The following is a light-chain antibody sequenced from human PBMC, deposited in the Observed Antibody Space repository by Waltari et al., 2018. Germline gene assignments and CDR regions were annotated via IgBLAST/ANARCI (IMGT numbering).Light chain of an antibody. Sequence: QSALTQPASVSGSPGQSITISCTGTSSDVGGYNSVPWHQQHPGKAPQLLIYEVSNRPSGVSNRFSGSKSGNTASLTISGLQAEDEADYYCSSYTSSSTLLYVFGTGTKVTVL. V-gene: IGLV2-14*01. CDR2: EVS. CDR1: SSDVGGYNS. CDR3: SSYTSSSTLLYV. J-gene: IGLJ1*01.